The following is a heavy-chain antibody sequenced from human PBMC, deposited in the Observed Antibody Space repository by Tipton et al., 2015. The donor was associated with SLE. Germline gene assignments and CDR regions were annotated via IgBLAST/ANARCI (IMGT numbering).Heavy chain of an antibody. D-gene: IGHD3-16*02. CDR3: ASRYRSIEGYFQH. CDR2: INHSGNT. J-gene: IGHJ1*01. V-gene: IGHV4-34*01. Sequence: TLSLTCAVYGGSFSGYYWSWIRQSPGKGLEWIGEINHSGNTNYNPSIKSRVTISVDTSKNQLSLKLSSVTAADTAVYYCASRYRSIEGYFQHWGQGTLVTVSS. CDR1: GGSFSGYY.